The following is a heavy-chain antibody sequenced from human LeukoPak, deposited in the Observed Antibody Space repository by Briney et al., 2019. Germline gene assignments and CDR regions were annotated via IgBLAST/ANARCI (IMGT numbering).Heavy chain of an antibody. CDR3: AREKFGELPTTDY. D-gene: IGHD3-10*01. CDR2: INPNSGGT. J-gene: IGHJ4*02. V-gene: IGHV1-2*06. Sequence: ASVKVSCKASGYTFTGYYMHRVRQAPGQGLEWMGRINPNSGGTNYAQKFQGRVTMTRDTSISTAYMELSRLRSDDTAVYYCAREKFGELPTTDYWGQGTLVTVSS. CDR1: GYTFTGYY.